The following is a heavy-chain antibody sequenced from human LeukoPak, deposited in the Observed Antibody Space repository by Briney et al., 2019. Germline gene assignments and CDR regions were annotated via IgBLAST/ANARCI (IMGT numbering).Heavy chain of an antibody. CDR3: ARDKAVTTELTQYFHH. Sequence: ASVNVSCKPCGCTFTKYGCSWVRQAPGQGREWIGWISGYNCYTNYAQKFHFRVTSTTDTSTVTAYIVLRALTCDDTAVYYCARDKAVTTELTQYFHHWGQGTLVTVSS. D-gene: IGHD4-11*01. CDR1: GCTFTKYG. V-gene: IGHV1-18*01. J-gene: IGHJ1*01. CDR2: ISGYNCYT.